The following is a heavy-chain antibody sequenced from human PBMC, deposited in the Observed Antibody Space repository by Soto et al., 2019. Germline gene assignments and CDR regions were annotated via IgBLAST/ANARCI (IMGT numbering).Heavy chain of an antibody. Sequence: QVHLQESGPGLVKPSETLSLTCSVSGGTISGYYWTWIRQPAGKGLEWIGRIYSSGNTKYNPSLQSRVTMSLDTSNTQSPLRLTSVTAADTAVYYCARGQRFSDWFDPWGQGTLVTVSS. J-gene: IGHJ5*02. D-gene: IGHD3-3*01. CDR2: IYSSGNT. CDR3: ARGQRFSDWFDP. CDR1: GGTISGYY. V-gene: IGHV4-4*07.